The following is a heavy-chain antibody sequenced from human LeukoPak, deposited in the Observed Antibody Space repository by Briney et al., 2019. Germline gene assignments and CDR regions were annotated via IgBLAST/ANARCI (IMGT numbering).Heavy chain of an antibody. V-gene: IGHV3-73*01. CDR3: TRSQQWLDYYYYYMDV. J-gene: IGHJ6*03. Sequence: GGSLRLSCAASGFTFSSYGMSWVRQASGKGLEWVGRIRSKANSYATAYAASVKGRFTVSRDDSKNTAYLQMNSLKTEDTAVYYCTRSQQWLDYYYYYMDVWGKGTTVTISS. CDR2: IRSKANSYAT. D-gene: IGHD6-19*01. CDR1: GFTFSSYG.